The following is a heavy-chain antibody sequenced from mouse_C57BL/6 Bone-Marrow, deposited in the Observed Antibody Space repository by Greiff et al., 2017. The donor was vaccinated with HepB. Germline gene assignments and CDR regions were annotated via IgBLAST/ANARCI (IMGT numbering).Heavy chain of an antibody. D-gene: IGHD1-1*01. CDR3: VRGITTVVAYYFDY. CDR2: IRSKSNNYAT. J-gene: IGHJ2*01. V-gene: IGHV10-1*01. CDR1: GFSFNTYA. Sequence: EVQGVESGGGLVQPKGSLKLSCAASGFSFNTYAMNWVRQAPGKGLEWVARIRSKSNNYATYYADSVKDRFTISRDDSESMLYLQMNNLKTEDTAMYYCVRGITTVVAYYFDYWGQGTTLTVSS.